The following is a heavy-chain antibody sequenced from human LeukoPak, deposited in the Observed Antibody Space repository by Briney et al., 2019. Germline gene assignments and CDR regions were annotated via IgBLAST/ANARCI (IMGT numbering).Heavy chain of an antibody. CDR2: IYYSGST. J-gene: IGHJ4*02. CDR3: ARHSMAHYDSHVSRPHFDY. CDR1: GGSISTGAYY. Sequence: SETLSLTCTVSGGSISTGAYYWAWIRQPPGNGLEWIGSIYYSGSTSYNPSLKSLGTISVDTSKNQFSLKLSSVTAADTAVYYCARHSMAHYDSHVSRPHFDYWGQGTLVSVSS. V-gene: IGHV4-39*01. D-gene: IGHD3-22*01.